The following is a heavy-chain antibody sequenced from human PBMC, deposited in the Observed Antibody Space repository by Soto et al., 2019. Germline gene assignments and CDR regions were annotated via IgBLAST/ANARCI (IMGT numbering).Heavy chain of an antibody. CDR1: GFTFNRYS. CDR3: GKGRSYYYYYGVDV. V-gene: IGHV3-23*01. J-gene: IGHJ6*02. Sequence: TGGSLRLSCAASGFTFNRYSMNWVRQAPGKGLEWVSDIIDSGGSTYYADAVKGRFTISRDNSKSTLYLQMNSLRAEDTAVYYCGKGRSYYYYYGVDVWGQGTTVTVSS. D-gene: IGHD1-26*01. CDR2: IIDSGGST.